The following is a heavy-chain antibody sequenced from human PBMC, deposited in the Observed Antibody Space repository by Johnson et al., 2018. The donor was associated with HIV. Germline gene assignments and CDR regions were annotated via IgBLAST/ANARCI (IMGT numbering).Heavy chain of an antibody. CDR1: GFTFSSYA. J-gene: IGHJ3*02. V-gene: IGHV3-30*04. D-gene: IGHD1-1*01. CDR2: IRYDGSNK. Sequence: QVLLVESGGGVVQPGRSLRLSCAASGFTFSSYAMHWVRQAPGKGLEWVAFIRYDGSNKLYADSVKGRFTISRDIFKNTLYLQMNSLRVDDAAIYYCARGYNWNDFSIWGQGTVVTVS. CDR3: ARGYNWNDFSI.